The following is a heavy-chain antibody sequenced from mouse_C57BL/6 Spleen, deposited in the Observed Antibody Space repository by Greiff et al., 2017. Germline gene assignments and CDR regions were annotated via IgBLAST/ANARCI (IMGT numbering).Heavy chain of an antibody. D-gene: IGHD2-4*01. CDR3: AILDYDYAMDY. Sequence: EVQLVESGGGLVKPGGSLKLSCAASGFTFSDYGMHWVRQAPEKGLEWVAYISSGSSTIYYADTVKGRFTISRDNAKNTLFLQMTSPRSEDTAMYYCAILDYDYAMDYWGQGTSVTVSS. V-gene: IGHV5-17*01. J-gene: IGHJ4*01. CDR2: ISSGSSTI. CDR1: GFTFSDYG.